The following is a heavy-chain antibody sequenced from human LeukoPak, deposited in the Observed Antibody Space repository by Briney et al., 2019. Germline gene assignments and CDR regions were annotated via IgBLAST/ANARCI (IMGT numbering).Heavy chain of an antibody. CDR1: GFTFSSYA. CDR3: ARSRRYYGSGIQAAFDI. J-gene: IGHJ3*02. Sequence: GRSLRLSCAASGFTFSSYAMHWVRQAPGKGLEWVAVISYDGSNKYYADSVKGRFTISRDNSKNTPYLQMNSLRAEDTAVYYCARSRRYYGSGIQAAFDIWGQGTMVTVSS. D-gene: IGHD3-10*01. V-gene: IGHV3-30-3*01. CDR2: ISYDGSNK.